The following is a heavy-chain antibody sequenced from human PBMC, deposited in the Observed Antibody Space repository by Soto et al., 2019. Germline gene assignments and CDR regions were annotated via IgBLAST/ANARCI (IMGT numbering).Heavy chain of an antibody. CDR3: AKASIAAAGYPDYYYGMDV. Sequence: GESLRLSCAASGFTFSSYAMSWVRQAPGKGLEWVSAISGSGGSTYYADSVKGRFTISRDNSKNTLYLQMNSLRAEDTAVYYCAKASIAAAGYPDYYYGMDVWGQGTTVTVSS. CDR1: GFTFSSYA. CDR2: ISGSGGST. D-gene: IGHD6-13*01. V-gene: IGHV3-23*01. J-gene: IGHJ6*02.